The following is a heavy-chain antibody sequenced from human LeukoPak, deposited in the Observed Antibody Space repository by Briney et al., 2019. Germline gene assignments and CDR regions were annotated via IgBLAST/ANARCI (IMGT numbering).Heavy chain of an antibody. CDR2: ISYDGSNK. CDR3: VVVIPPLTS. Sequence: GGSLRLSCAASGFTFSSYAMHWVRQAPGKGLEWVAVISYDGSNKYYADSVKGRFTISRDNSKNTLYLQMNSLRAEDTAVYYGVVVIPPLTSWGRGPLVTVSS. J-gene: IGHJ4*02. D-gene: IGHD3-22*01. CDR1: GFTFSSYA. V-gene: IGHV3-30*04.